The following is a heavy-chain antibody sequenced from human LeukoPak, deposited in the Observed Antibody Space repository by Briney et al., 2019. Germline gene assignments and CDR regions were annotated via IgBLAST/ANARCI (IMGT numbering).Heavy chain of an antibody. Sequence: GGSLRLSCAASGFTVSSNYMSWVRQAPGKGLEWVSVIYSGGSTYYADSVKGRFTISRDNSKNTLYLQMNSLRAEDTAVYYCARDSGGYDYYFDYWGQGTLVTVSS. D-gene: IGHD5-12*01. CDR2: IYSGGST. J-gene: IGHJ4*02. CDR1: GFTVSSNY. V-gene: IGHV3-53*01. CDR3: ARDSGGYDYYFDY.